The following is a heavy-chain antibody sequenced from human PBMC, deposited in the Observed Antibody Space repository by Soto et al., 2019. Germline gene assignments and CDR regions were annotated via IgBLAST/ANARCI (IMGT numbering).Heavy chain of an antibody. J-gene: IGHJ4*02. CDR3: VRGTSAWYGIDY. D-gene: IGHD6-13*01. V-gene: IGHV3-74*01. CDR2: ISPDGSST. CDR1: GFTFSNQW. Sequence: EVQLVESGGGLVQPGGSLRLSCEASGFTFSNQWIHWVRQPPGKGLLWVSRISPDGSSTNYAGSVEGRFTVSRDNARNTLFLQMNSLRDDDTAEYYCVRGTSAWYGIDYWGQGTLVTVSS.